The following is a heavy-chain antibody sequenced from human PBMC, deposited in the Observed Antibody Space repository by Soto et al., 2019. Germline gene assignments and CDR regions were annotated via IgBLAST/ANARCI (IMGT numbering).Heavy chain of an antibody. D-gene: IGHD3-10*01. CDR3: SFRGVPSNLVY. Sequence: QLLESGGGLVQPGGSLRLSCAASGFDFRGNDMSWVRQAPGKGLEWVSSISGGGATTYYADPVKCRFTISIDNSKNMVFLQLSGLRPEASAVYYCSFRGVPSNLVYWAQGTLVTVSS. CDR1: GFDFRGND. V-gene: IGHV3-23*01. CDR2: ISGGGATT. J-gene: IGHJ4*02.